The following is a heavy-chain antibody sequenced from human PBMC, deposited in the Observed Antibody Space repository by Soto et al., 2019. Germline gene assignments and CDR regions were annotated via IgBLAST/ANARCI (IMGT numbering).Heavy chain of an antibody. CDR3: HYDILTGYMAFDI. CDR2: IKSKTDGGTT. Sequence: ASGFTFSNAWRSWVRQAPGKGLEWVGRIKSKTDGGTTDYAAPVKGRFTISRDDSKNTLYLQMNSLKTEDTAVYYCHYDILTGYMAFDIWGQGTMVTVSS. D-gene: IGHD3-9*01. CDR1: GFTFSNAW. J-gene: IGHJ3*02. V-gene: IGHV3-15*01.